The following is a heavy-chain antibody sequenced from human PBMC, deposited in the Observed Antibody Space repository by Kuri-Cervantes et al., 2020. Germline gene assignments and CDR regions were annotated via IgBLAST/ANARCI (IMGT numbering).Heavy chain of an antibody. CDR1: GGSISSGGYS. Sequence: LRLSCAVSGGSISSGGYSWSWIRQPAGKGLEWIGYIYHSGSTYYNPSLKSRVTISVDRSKNQFSLKLSSVTAADTAVYYCARDGAGMVVSNWFDPWGQGTLVTVSS. V-gene: IGHV4-30-2*01. CDR2: IYHSGST. J-gene: IGHJ5*02. CDR3: ARDGAGMVVSNWFDP. D-gene: IGHD2-15*01.